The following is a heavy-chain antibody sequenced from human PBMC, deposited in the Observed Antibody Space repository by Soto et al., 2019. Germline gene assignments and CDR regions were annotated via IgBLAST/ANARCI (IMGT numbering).Heavy chain of an antibody. Sequence: GGSLRLSCAASGFTFSSYGMHWVHQAPGKGLEWVAVTSYDGSNKYYADSVKGRFTISRDNSKNTLYLQMNSLRAEDTAVYYCAKEGTMVRGVILSSQDYYYYYMDVWGKGTTVTVSS. CDR2: TSYDGSNK. D-gene: IGHD3-10*01. J-gene: IGHJ6*03. CDR3: AKEGTMVRGVILSSQDYYYYYMDV. CDR1: GFTFSSYG. V-gene: IGHV3-30*18.